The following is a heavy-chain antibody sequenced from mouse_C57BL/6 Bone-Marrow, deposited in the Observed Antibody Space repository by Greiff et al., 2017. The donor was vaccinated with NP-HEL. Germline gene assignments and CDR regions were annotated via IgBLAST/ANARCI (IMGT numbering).Heavy chain of an antibody. D-gene: IGHD4-1*01. CDR3: ARGNWDLFDY. CDR2: IYYSGTI. CDR1: GISITTGNYR. V-gene: IGHV3-5*01. J-gene: IGHJ2*01. Sequence: EVQRVESGPGLVKPSQTVFLTCTVPGISITTGNYRWSWLRQFPGNKLEWIGSIYYSGTITYNPSLTSRTTITRDTPKNQFFLEMNSLTAEDTATYYCARGNWDLFDYWGQGTTLTVSS.